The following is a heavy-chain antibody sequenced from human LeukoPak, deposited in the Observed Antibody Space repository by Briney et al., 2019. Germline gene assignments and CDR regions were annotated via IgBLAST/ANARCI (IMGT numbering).Heavy chain of an antibody. CDR2: IYHSGST. J-gene: IGHJ4*02. D-gene: IGHD2-2*01. V-gene: IGHV4-38-2*02. CDR3: ARVEGYCTSSTDCYASRFDY. Sequence: SETLSLTCTVSGYSISSGYYWGWIRQPPGKGLEWIGSIYHSGSTYYNPSLKSRVTISVDTSKNQFSLRLTSVTAADTAVYYCARVEGYCTSSTDCYASRFDYWGQGSPVTVSS. CDR1: GYSISSGYY.